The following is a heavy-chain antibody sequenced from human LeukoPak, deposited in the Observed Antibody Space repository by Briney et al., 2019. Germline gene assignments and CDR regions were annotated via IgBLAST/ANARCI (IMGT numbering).Heavy chain of an antibody. J-gene: IGHJ4*02. CDR3: ARDLGGSTRPFDY. Sequence: SLRLSCAASGFTFDDYAMHWVRQAPGKGLEWVSGISWNSGSIGYADSVKGRFTISRDNAKNSLYLQMNSLRAEDTAVYYCARDLGGSTRPFDYWGQGTLVTVSS. D-gene: IGHD2-2*01. CDR1: GFTFDDYA. CDR2: ISWNSGSI. V-gene: IGHV3-9*01.